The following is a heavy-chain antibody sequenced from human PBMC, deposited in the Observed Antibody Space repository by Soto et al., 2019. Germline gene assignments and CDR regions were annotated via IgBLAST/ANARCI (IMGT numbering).Heavy chain of an antibody. CDR1: GFTFTSYA. CDR2: ISYSGHTT. Sequence: GGSLRLSCAASGFTFTSYAMNWVRQAPGQGLEWVSTISYSGHTTYYADSVKGRFTISRDNSNNTLCLQMDSLRGEDTAVYYCAKGAPLLAAGTWWFDPWGQGTLVTVSS. CDR3: AKGAPLLAAGTWWFDP. J-gene: IGHJ5*02. V-gene: IGHV3-23*01. D-gene: IGHD6-13*01.